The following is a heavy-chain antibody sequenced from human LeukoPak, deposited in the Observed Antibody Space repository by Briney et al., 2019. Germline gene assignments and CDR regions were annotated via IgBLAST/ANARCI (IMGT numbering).Heavy chain of an antibody. V-gene: IGHV4-38-2*02. CDR3: ARRATRNYFDY. CDR1: GYSISSGYY. Sequence: PSETLSLTCTVSGYSISSGYYWGWIRQPPGKGLEWIGSIYHSGSTYYNPSLKSRVTISVDTSKNQFSLKLSSVTAADTAVYYCARRATRNYFDYWGQGTLVTVSS. J-gene: IGHJ4*02. D-gene: IGHD5-12*01. CDR2: IYHSGST.